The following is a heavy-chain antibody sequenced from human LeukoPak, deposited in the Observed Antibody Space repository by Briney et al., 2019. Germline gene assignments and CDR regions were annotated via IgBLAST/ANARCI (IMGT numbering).Heavy chain of an antibody. D-gene: IGHD3-22*01. J-gene: IGHJ4*02. CDR2: FDPEDGET. CDR1: GYTLTELS. CDR3: ATVPEPYYYDSSGYLDY. V-gene: IGHV1-24*01. Sequence: ASVKVSCKVSGYTLTELSMHWVRQAPGKGLEWMGGFDPEDGETIYAQKFQGRVTMTEDTSTDTAYMELSSLRSENTAVYYCATVPEPYYYDSSGYLDYWGQGTLVTVSS.